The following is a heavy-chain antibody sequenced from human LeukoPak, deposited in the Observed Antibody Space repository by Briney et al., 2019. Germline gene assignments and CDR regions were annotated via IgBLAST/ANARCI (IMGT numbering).Heavy chain of an antibody. D-gene: IGHD2-21*02. CDR1: GFTFSNYA. Sequence: GGSLRLSCAASGFTFSNYAMSWVRQAPGKGLEWVSSISVSGPTTYYADSVKGRFTISRDNSKNTLSLQMNSLRADDSAEEYCARLFRYFDCGGEGRLVTVSS. CDR3: ARLFRYFDC. V-gene: IGHV3-23*01. J-gene: IGHJ4*02. CDR2: ISVSGPTT.